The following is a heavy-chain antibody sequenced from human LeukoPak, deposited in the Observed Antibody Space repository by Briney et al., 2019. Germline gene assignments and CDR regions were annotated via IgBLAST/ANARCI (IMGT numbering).Heavy chain of an antibody. CDR3: ARRGYYYDSSVDY. Sequence: SETLSLTCAVYGGSFSGYYWSWLSQPPGKGLEWIGEINHSGSTNYNPSLKSRVTISVDTSKNQFSLKLSSVTAADTAVYYCARRGYYYDSSVDYWGQGTLVTVSS. J-gene: IGHJ4*02. V-gene: IGHV4-34*01. CDR1: GGSFSGYY. D-gene: IGHD3-22*01. CDR2: INHSGST.